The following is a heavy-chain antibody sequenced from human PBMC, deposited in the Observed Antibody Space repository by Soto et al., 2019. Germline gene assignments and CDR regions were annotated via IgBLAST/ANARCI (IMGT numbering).Heavy chain of an antibody. J-gene: IGHJ4*02. CDR2: INHSGST. D-gene: IGHD3-9*01. CDR3: VRFCPPPYSDALTDYTDAFDY. Sequence: PSETLSLTCAVYGGSFSGYYWTWIRQPPGTGLEWIGEINHSGSTNYNPSLKSRVTISVDTSKNQFSLKLSSVTAADTAVYYCVRFCPPPYSDALTDYTDAFDYWGQGTLVTVSS. V-gene: IGHV4-34*01. CDR1: GGSFSGYY.